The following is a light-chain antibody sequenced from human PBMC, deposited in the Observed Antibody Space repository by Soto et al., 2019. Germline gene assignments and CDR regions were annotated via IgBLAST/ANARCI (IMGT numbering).Light chain of an antibody. CDR2: GAS. V-gene: IGKV3-20*01. CDR1: QYVNNDY. CDR3: QQYGNSPMYT. Sequence: DIVLTQSPGTLSLSPGERATLSCRASQYVNNDYLAWYQQRPGQAPRLLIYGASRRATGIPDRFSGSGSGTDLTITIRGLEPEDFGVFYCQQYGNSPMYTFGQGTKLQIK. J-gene: IGKJ2*01.